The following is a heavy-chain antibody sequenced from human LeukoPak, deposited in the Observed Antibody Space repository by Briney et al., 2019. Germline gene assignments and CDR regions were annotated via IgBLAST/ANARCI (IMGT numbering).Heavy chain of an antibody. Sequence: GGSLRLSCAASGFTFSSYGMHWVRQAPGKGLEWVAVISYDGSNKYYADSVKGRFTISRDNSKTMLYLQMNSLRAEDTAVYYCAKMALRYYDWAPSWGSAYYLDYWGQGTLVTVSS. D-gene: IGHD3-9*01. CDR3: AKMALRYYDWAPSWGSAYYLDY. J-gene: IGHJ4*02. CDR1: GFTFSSYG. CDR2: ISYDGSNK. V-gene: IGHV3-30*18.